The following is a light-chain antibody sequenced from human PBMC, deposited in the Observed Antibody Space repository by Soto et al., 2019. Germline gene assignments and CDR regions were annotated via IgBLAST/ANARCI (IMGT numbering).Light chain of an antibody. Sequence: DIVMTQSPLSLPVTPGEPASMSCRSSQSLLHSNGYNYLDWYLQKPGQSPQLLIYLGSNRASGAPARFGGSGSATDFTIKINRVEAEDVGLNYCIQVIKPFSPFGRGTKLEIK. V-gene: IGKV2-28*01. CDR3: IQVIKPFSP. CDR2: LGS. J-gene: IGKJ2*01. CDR1: QSLLHSNGYNY.